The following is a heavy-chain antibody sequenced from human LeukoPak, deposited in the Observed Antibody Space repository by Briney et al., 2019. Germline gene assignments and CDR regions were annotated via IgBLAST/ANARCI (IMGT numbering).Heavy chain of an antibody. D-gene: IGHD5-18*01. J-gene: IGHJ4*02. Sequence: PGRSLRLSCAASGLTFSSYGMHWVRQAPGKGLEWVAVIPYDGSNKYYADSAKGRFTISRDNSKNTLYLQMNSLRAEDTAVYYCARDVDTAMANPLDYWGQGTLVTVSS. CDR2: IPYDGSNK. V-gene: IGHV3-30*03. CDR3: ARDVDTAMANPLDY. CDR1: GLTFSSYG.